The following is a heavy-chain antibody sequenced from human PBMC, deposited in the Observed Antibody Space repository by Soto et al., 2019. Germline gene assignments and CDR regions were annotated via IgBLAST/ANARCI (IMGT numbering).Heavy chain of an antibody. D-gene: IGHD1-26*01. CDR1: GFTFTSSA. V-gene: IGHV1-58*01. CDR3: AADDRLGSYWGRYYYYGMDV. CDR2: IVVGSGNT. J-gene: IGHJ6*02. Sequence: QMQLVQSGPEVKKPGTSVKVSCKASGFTFTSSAVQWVRQARGQRLEWIGWIVVGSGNTNYAQKFQERVTITRDMSTSTAYMELSSLRSEDTAVYYCAADDRLGSYWGRYYYYGMDVWGQGTTVTVSS.